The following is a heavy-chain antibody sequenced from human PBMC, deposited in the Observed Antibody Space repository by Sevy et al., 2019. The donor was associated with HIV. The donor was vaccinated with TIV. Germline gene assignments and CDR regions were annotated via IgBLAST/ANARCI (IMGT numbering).Heavy chain of an antibody. Sequence: ASVKVSCKASGYTFTSYGISWVRQAPGQGLEWMGWISAYNGNTNYAQKLQGRVTMTTDTSTSTAYMELRSLRSDDTAVYHCARERHTTVTNGGVNWLDPWGQGTLVTVSS. D-gene: IGHD4-17*01. CDR1: GYTFTSYG. CDR3: ARERHTTVTNGGVNWLDP. CDR2: ISAYNGNT. V-gene: IGHV1-18*01. J-gene: IGHJ5*02.